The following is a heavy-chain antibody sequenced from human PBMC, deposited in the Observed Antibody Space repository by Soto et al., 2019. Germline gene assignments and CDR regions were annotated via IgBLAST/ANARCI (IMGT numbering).Heavy chain of an antibody. Sequence: QVQLVESGGGVVQPGRSLRLSCAASEFTFSNYGMHWVRQDPGKGLEWVAVILNDGSNRYHADSVKDRFTISRDNSKNTLYLQMNSLRAEDTDVYYCARDDEYSGNGMDVWGQGTTVTVS. CDR1: EFTFSNYG. CDR3: ARDDEYSGNGMDV. D-gene: IGHD3-10*01. J-gene: IGHJ6*02. V-gene: IGHV3-33*01. CDR2: ILNDGSNR.